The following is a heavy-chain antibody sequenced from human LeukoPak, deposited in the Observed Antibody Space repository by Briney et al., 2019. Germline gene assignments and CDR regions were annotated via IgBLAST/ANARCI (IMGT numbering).Heavy chain of an antibody. J-gene: IGHJ4*02. D-gene: IGHD3-10*01. V-gene: IGHV4-39*07. Sequence: SETLSLTCIVSGDSITSGTYYWGWIRQPPGKGLEWIGSIYHSGSTYYNPSLKSRVTISVDTSKNQFSLKLSSVTAADTAVYYCARGQSLGRLLWFGELFDYWGQGTLVTVSS. CDR1: GDSITSGTYY. CDR2: IYHSGST. CDR3: ARGQSLGRLLWFGELFDY.